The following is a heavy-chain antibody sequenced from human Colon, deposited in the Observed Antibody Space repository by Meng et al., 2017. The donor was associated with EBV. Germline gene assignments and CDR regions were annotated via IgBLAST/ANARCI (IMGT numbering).Heavy chain of an antibody. V-gene: IGHV4-34*01. D-gene: IGHD3-10*01. CDR3: ARRGPSGNFSP. Sequence: HVQLQQWGAGLLKPSEPLSRSCAVYGGSFRDYYWTWIRHPPGKGLEWIGEIDHRGNTKYNPSLKSRVTISLDTSKKQFSLKVSSVTAADSAVYYCARRGPSGNFSPWSQGALVTVSS. CDR1: GGSFRDYY. J-gene: IGHJ5*02. CDR2: IDHRGNT.